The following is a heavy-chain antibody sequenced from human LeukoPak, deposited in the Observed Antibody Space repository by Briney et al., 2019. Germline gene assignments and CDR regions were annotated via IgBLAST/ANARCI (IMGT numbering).Heavy chain of an antibody. CDR2: INHSGST. J-gene: IGHJ4*02. CDR3: ARLLGGY. Sequence: PGGSLRLSCAASGFTVSSNYMSGVRQAPGKGLEWIGEINHSGSTNYNPSLKSRVTISVDTSKNQFSLKLSSVTAADTAVYYCARLLGGYWGQGTLVTVSS. CDR1: GFTVSSNY. D-gene: IGHD2/OR15-2a*01. V-gene: IGHV4-34*01.